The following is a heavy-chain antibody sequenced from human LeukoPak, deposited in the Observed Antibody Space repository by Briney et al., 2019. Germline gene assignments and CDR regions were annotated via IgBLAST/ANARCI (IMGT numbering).Heavy chain of an antibody. V-gene: IGHV3-30*18. D-gene: IGHD3-22*01. CDR1: GFTFSIYG. J-gene: IGHJ6*02. CDR3: AKGSKDYYDDTAYYPHGMDV. Sequence: GRSLRLSCAASGFTFSIYGMHWVRQAPGKGLEWVAVISFDGSNKYYAVSVKGRFTISRDNAKNTLYLQMNSLGAEDTAVYYCAKGSKDYYDDTAYYPHGMDVWGHGTTVTVSS. CDR2: ISFDGSNK.